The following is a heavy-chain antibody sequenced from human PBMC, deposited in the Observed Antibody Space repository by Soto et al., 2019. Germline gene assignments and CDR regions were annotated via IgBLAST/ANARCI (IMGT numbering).Heavy chain of an antibody. CDR3: ARDPNSSSWYLYYYYYGMDV. Sequence: PSETRSLTCAFSGGSISISNWGSCVRQPPVKGLEWIGEIYHSGSTNYNPSRKSRVTISVDKSKNQFSLKLSSVTAADTAVYYWARDPNSSSWYLYYYYYGMDVWGHGTTVTVSS. D-gene: IGHD6-13*01. CDR1: GGSISISNW. V-gene: IGHV4-4*02. J-gene: IGHJ6*01. CDR2: IYHSGST.